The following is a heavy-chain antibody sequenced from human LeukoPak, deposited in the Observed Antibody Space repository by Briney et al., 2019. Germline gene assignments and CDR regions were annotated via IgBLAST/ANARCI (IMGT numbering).Heavy chain of an antibody. CDR3: AYKWSCDY. J-gene: IGHJ4*02. CDR2: IYSGGST. Sequence: AGGSLRLSCAASGFTVSSNYMSWVRQAPGKGLEWVSVIYSGGSTYYADSVKGRFTISRDNSKKMLYLQMSSLRAEDSAIYYCAYKWSCDYWGQGTLVTVSS. V-gene: IGHV3-66*01. D-gene: IGHD1-1*01. CDR1: GFTVSSNY.